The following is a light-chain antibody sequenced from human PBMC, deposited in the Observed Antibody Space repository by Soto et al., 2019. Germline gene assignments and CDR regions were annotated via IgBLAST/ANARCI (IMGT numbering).Light chain of an antibody. CDR3: QQYNSYPWT. CDR1: QSISSW. V-gene: IGKV1-5*01. CDR2: DAS. Sequence: IQMTQSPSTLAASLGDRVTITCRASQSISSWLAWYQQKPGKAPKLLIYDASSLESGVPSRFRGSGSGTEFTLTISSLQPDDFEPYYCQQYNSYPWTFGQGTKVDIK. J-gene: IGKJ1*01.